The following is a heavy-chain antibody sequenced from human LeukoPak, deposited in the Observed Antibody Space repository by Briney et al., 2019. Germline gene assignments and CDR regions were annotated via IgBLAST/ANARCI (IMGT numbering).Heavy chain of an antibody. CDR1: GFTFSTYG. Sequence: SGRSLRHSCAASGFTFSTYGMHWVRQAPGKGLEWVAVIWYDGSNKYYADSVKGRFTISRDNSKNTLYLQVNSLRAEDTAVYYCARDQSSSGSFDYWGQGTLVTVSS. CDR2: IWYDGSNK. CDR3: ARDQSSSGSFDY. J-gene: IGHJ4*02. V-gene: IGHV3-33*01. D-gene: IGHD3-22*01.